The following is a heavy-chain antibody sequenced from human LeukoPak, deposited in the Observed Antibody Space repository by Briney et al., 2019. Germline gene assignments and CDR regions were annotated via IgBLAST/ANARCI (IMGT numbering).Heavy chain of an antibody. CDR3: ASHYDFWSGSSYRGAFDI. CDR1: GGTFRSSA. V-gene: IGHV1-69*13. D-gene: IGHD3-3*01. Sequence: SAKVSCKASGGTFRSSAISWVRQAPGQGLEWMGGIIPIFGTANYAQKFQGRVTITADESTSTAYMELSSLRSEDTAVYYCASHYDFWSGSSYRGAFDIWGQGTMVTVSS. CDR2: IIPIFGTA. J-gene: IGHJ3*02.